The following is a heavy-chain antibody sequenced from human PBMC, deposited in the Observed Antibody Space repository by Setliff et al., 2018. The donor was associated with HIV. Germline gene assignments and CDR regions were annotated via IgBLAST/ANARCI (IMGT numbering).Heavy chain of an antibody. CDR1: GYSFSNYG. V-gene: IGHV1-18*01. CDR3: TRESGGVVIKGAYYYYMDV. J-gene: IGHJ6*03. Sequence: ASVKVSCKTSGYSFSNYGISWVRQAPGQGLEWMGWISVDNGNTHYVQKFQGRVTMTTDTSTSTAYMELRSLRSDDTAAYYCTRESGGVVIKGAYYYYMDVWGKGTTVTVSS. D-gene: IGHD3-3*01. CDR2: ISVDNGNT.